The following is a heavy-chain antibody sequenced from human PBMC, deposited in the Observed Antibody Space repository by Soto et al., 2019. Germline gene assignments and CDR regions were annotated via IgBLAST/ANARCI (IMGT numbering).Heavy chain of an antibody. CDR2: IYPGESDT. CDR1: GYSFTSYW. CDR3: ARLTTMIISLNMDV. D-gene: IGHD3-22*01. V-gene: IGHV5-51*01. J-gene: IGHJ6*02. Sequence: GESLKISCKWSGYSFTSYWIGWVRQMPGKGLEWMGIIYPGESDTIYSPSFQGQVTISADKSISTAYLQWSSLKASDTAMYYCARLTTMIISLNMDVWGQGTTVTVSS.